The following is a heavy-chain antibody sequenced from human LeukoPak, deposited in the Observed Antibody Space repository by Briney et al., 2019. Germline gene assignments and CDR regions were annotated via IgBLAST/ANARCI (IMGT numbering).Heavy chain of an antibody. D-gene: IGHD3-22*01. V-gene: IGHV4-61*08. CDR3: ARDDNAFDI. J-gene: IGHJ3*02. CDR2: IYYSGST. CDR1: GGSISSGDYY. Sequence: SETLSLTCTVSGGSISSGDYYWSWIRQPPGKGLEWLGYIYYSGSTNYNPSLKSRVTISVDTSKNQFSLKLSSVTAADTAVYYCARDDNAFDIWGQGTMVTVSS.